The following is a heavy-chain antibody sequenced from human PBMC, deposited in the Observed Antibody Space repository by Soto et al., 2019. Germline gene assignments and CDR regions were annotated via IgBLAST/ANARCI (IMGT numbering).Heavy chain of an antibody. V-gene: IGHV1-46*01. Sequence: GASVKVSCKASGYIFTSYYIHWVRQAPGQGLEWMGWINPFDGSRMFAQSFQGRVTITRDTSASTAYMELSSLRSEDTAVYYCARDIGAGDSWGQGTLVTVSS. D-gene: IGHD6-25*01. CDR1: GYIFTSYY. CDR3: ARDIGAGDS. CDR2: INPFDGSR. J-gene: IGHJ4*02.